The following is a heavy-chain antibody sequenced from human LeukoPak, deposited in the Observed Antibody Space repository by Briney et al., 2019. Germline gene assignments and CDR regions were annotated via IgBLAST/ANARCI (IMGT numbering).Heavy chain of an antibody. D-gene: IGHD2-2*02. CDR3: AYCSSTSCYKGVIDY. CDR2: IYYSGST. Sequence: SETLSLTRTVSGGSISSYYWSWIRQPPGKGLEWIGYIYYSGSTNYNPSLKSRVTISVDTSKNQFSLKLSSVTAADTAVYYCAYCSSTSCYKGVIDYWGQGTLVTVSS. CDR1: GGSISSYY. V-gene: IGHV4-59*01. J-gene: IGHJ4*02.